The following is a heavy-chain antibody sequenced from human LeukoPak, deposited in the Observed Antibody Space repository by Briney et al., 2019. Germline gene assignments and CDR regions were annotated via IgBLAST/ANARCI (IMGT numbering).Heavy chain of an antibody. CDR1: GFTFSSYA. CDR2: ISGSGGST. Sequence: PGGSLRLSCAASGFTFSSYAMSWVRQAPGKGLEWVSAISGSGGSTYYADSVKGRFTISRDNSKNTLYLQMNSLRAEDTAVYYCAKVLLPEHYYYYYGMDVWGQGTTVTVSS. V-gene: IGHV3-23*01. J-gene: IGHJ6*02. CDR3: AKVLLPEHYYYYYGMDV. D-gene: IGHD3-22*01.